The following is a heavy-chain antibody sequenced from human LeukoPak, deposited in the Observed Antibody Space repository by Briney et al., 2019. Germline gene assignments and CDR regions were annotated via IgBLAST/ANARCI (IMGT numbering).Heavy chain of an antibody. V-gene: IGHV1-18*01. CDR3: VREHLDP. J-gene: IGHJ5*02. Sequence: ASVKVSCKASGYTFTSYGISWVRQAPGQGLEWMGWISAYNGNTNYAQKLQGRVTMTTDTSTSTAYMKLTSLTSEDTAVYYCVREHLDPWGQGTLVTVSS. CDR2: ISAYNGNT. CDR1: GYTFTSYG.